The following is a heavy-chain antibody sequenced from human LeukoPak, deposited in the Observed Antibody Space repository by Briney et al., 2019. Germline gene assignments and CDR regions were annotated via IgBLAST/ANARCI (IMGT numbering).Heavy chain of an antibody. CDR3: AKGRYDFWSGYSYPFDY. J-gene: IGHJ4*02. V-gene: IGHV3-23*01. CDR2: ISGSGGST. D-gene: IGHD3-3*01. CDR1: GGSISSGGYY. Sequence: LSLTCTVSGGSISSGGYYWSWVRQAPGKGLEWVSAISGSGGSTYYADSVKGRFTVSRDNSKNTLYLQMNSLRAEDTAVYYCAKGRYDFWSGYSYPFDYWGQGTLVTVSS.